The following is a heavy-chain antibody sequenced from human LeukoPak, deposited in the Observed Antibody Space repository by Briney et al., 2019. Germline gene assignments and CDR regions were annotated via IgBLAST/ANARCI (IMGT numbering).Heavy chain of an antibody. V-gene: IGHV3-23*01. D-gene: IGHD2-21*01. J-gene: IGHJ4*02. Sequence: GGSLRLSCAASGFTFSGYAMSWVRQAPGKGLEWVSAISASGGNTYYADSVKGRFAISRDNAKNTLYLQMNSLRGDDTARYYCARSPGIARLDYWGQGTLVTVSS. CDR2: ISASGGNT. CDR1: GFTFSGYA. CDR3: ARSPGIARLDY.